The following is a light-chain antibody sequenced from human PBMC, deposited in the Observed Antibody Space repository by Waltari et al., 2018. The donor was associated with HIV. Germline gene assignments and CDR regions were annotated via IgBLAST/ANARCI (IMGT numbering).Light chain of an antibody. CDR3: QVWVNFVYV. J-gene: IGLJ1*01. CDR1: AIGSRH. V-gene: IGLV3-9*01. CDR2: RDT. Sequence: SYDLTQPRSVSVALGQPARVTCGGNAIGSRHVHWYQHKPGQAPVLVIFRDTHRPPEIPARFSGSNSGNTATLTITGAQAGDEADYYCQVWVNFVYVFGPGTEVTVL.